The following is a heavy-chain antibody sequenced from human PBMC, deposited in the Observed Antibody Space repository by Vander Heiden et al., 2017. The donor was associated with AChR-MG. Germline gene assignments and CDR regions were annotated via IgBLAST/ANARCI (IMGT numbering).Heavy chain of an antibody. D-gene: IGHD2-15*01. CDR3: AREIGYCSGGSCYSGGWYFDL. CDR2: IYYSGST. V-gene: IGHV4-31*03. CDR1: GGPISSGGYY. J-gene: IGHJ2*01. Sequence: QVQLQESGPGLVKPSQTLSLTCTVSGGPISSGGYYWSWIRQHPGKGLEWIGYIYYSGSTYYNPSLKSRVTISVDTSKNQFSLKLSSVTAADTAVYYCAREIGYCSGGSCYSGGWYFDLWGRGTLVTVSS.